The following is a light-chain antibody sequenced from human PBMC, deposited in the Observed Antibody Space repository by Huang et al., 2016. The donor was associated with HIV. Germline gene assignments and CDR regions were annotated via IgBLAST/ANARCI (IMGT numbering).Light chain of an antibody. Sequence: DIQMTQSPSSLSASVGDRVTITCRASQGISNSLAWYQQKPGRAPKPLLYAASRLGSGVPSRFSGRGSGTDYTLTISRLQPEDFATYYCQQYFMSPPLTFGGGTKVEIK. CDR1: QGISNS. CDR2: AAS. J-gene: IGKJ4*01. CDR3: QQYFMSPPLT. V-gene: IGKV1-NL1*01.